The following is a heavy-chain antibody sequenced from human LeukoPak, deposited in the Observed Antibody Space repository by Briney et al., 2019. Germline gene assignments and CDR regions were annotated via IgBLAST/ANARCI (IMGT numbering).Heavy chain of an antibody. CDR3: TRDAAASFDY. V-gene: IGHV3-33*01. CDR2: IWYDGSNK. J-gene: IGHJ4*02. CDR1: KFTFKNYG. D-gene: IGHD6-25*01. Sequence: GGSLRLSCAASKFTFKNYGMHWVRQAPGKGLEWVGVIWYDGSNKHYADSVQGRFTISRDNSKNMLYLQMDSLRVEDTAVYYCTRDAAASFDYWGQGTLVTVSS.